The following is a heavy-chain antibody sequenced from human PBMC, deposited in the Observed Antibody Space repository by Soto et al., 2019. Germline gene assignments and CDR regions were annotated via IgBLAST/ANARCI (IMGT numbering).Heavy chain of an antibody. Sequence: PSETLSLTCTVSGGSISSGGYYWSWIRQHPGKGLEWIGYIYYSGSTYYNPSLKSRVTISVDTSKNQFSLKLSSVTAADTAVYYCASTSVVPAAKNNWFDPWGQGTLVTVSS. CDR2: IYYSGST. CDR1: GGSISSGGYY. V-gene: IGHV4-31*03. J-gene: IGHJ5*02. CDR3: ASTSVVPAAKNNWFDP. D-gene: IGHD2-2*01.